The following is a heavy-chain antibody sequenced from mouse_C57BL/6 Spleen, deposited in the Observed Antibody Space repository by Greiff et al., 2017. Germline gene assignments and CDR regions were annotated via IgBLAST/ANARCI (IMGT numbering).Heavy chain of an antibody. Sequence: QVQLQQPGAELVKPGASVKLSCKASGYTFTSYWMHWVKQRPGQGLEWIGMIHPNSGSTNYNEKFKSKATLTVDKSSSTAYMQLSSLTSEDSAVYYCARDYYGSSGEDDWGQGTTLTVSS. CDR2: IHPNSGST. CDR3: ARDYYGSSGEDD. CDR1: GYTFTSYW. D-gene: IGHD1-1*01. V-gene: IGHV1-64*01. J-gene: IGHJ2*01.